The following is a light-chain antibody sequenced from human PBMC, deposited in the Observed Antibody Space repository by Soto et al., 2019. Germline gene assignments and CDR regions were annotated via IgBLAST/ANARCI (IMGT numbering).Light chain of an antibody. Sequence: QSALTQPASVSGSPGQSITISCTGTSSDVGGYNYVSWYQQHPGKAPKLMIYEVSNRPSGVSNRFSGSKSGNTASLTISGLQAEDEADYYCSSYTSSSVCVFGTGTKVTV. CDR2: EVS. CDR1: SSDVGGYNY. V-gene: IGLV2-14*01. J-gene: IGLJ1*01. CDR3: SSYTSSSVCV.